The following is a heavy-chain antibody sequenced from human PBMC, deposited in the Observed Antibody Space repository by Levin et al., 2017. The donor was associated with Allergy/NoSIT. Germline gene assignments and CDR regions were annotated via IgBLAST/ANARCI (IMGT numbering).Heavy chain of an antibody. D-gene: IGHD3-3*01. J-gene: IGHJ4*02. CDR1: GFTFSSYS. CDR2: ISSSSSYI. CDR3: ARDSRGSYDFWSGYTGPLDY. V-gene: IGHV3-21*01. Sequence: GGSLRLSCAASGFTFSSYSMNWVRQAPGKGLEWVSSISSSSSYIYYADSVKGRFTISRDNAKNSLYLQMNSLRAEDTAVYYCARDSRGSYDFWSGYTGPLDYWGQGTLVTVSS.